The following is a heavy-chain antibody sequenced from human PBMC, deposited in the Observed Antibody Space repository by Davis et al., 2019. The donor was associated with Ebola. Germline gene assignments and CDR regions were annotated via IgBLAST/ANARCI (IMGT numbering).Heavy chain of an antibody. CDR2: ISSSSSYI. V-gene: IGHV3-21*04. CDR3: ARDMGRG. CDR1: GFTFSSYS. Sequence: GESLKISCAASGFTFSSYSMNWVRQAPGKGLEWVSSISSSSSYIYYADSVKGRFTISRDNSKNTLYLQMNSLRAEDTAVYYCARDMGRGWGQGTLVTVSS. D-gene: IGHD3-10*01. J-gene: IGHJ4*02.